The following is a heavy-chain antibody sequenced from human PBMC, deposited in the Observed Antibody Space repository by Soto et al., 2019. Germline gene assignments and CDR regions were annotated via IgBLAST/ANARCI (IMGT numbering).Heavy chain of an antibody. CDR2: ISYDGSLQ. CDR3: VSDRGYGHASVPYS. V-gene: IGHV3-30*03. Sequence: QAQLVESGGGVVQPGRSLRLSCAASGFAFSSYGMHWVRQAPGTGLEWVAVISYDGSLQHYADSVKGRFTISRDNSKNMVLLQMSGRRAEDTAVYYCVSDRGYGHASVPYSWGQGTLVSVSS. J-gene: IGHJ4*02. CDR1: GFAFSSYG. D-gene: IGHD5-18*01.